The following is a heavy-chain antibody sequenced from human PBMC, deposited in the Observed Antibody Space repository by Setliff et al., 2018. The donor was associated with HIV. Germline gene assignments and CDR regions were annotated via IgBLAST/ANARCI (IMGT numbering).Heavy chain of an antibody. CDR1: GFDLTSYT. CDR3: ARASPGVVMIPDS. CDR2: ISPGGSFM. Sequence: PGESLKISCAASGFDLTSYTMTWVRQAPGKGLEWVASISPGGSFMYYGDSIQGRFTISRDDAKSSLYLQMNSLKVEDTAIYFCARASPGVVMIPDSWGQGTLVTVSS. D-gene: IGHD3-22*01. V-gene: IGHV3-21*01. J-gene: IGHJ4*02.